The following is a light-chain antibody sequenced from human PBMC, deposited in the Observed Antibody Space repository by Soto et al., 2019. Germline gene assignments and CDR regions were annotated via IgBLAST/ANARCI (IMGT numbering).Light chain of an antibody. J-gene: IGKJ4*01. CDR3: QQSYSTLPLT. V-gene: IGKV1-39*01. CDR1: LSVSNY. Sequence: DIQMTQSPSSLSASVGDRVTITFRASLSVSNYLNWYQQKPGKAPKLLIYGASRLESGVPSRFSGGRSGKEFNLTISSLQPEHFATYYCQQSYSTLPLTFGRRTKVDI. CDR2: GAS.